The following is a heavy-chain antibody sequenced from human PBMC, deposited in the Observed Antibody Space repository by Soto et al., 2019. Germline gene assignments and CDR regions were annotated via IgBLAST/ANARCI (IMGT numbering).Heavy chain of an antibody. CDR1: GYTFTSYG. V-gene: IGHV1-3*01. CDR3: ARDPNDSSAYYHHYYYGMNV. D-gene: IGHD3-22*01. CDR2: INAGNGNT. J-gene: IGHJ6*02. Sequence: ASVKVSCKASGYTFTSYGIHWVRQAPGQRLEWTGWINAGNGNTKYSEKFQGRVTITRDTSASTAYPELSSLRSEDTAVYYCARDPNDSSAYYHHYYYGMNVWGQGTTVTVSS.